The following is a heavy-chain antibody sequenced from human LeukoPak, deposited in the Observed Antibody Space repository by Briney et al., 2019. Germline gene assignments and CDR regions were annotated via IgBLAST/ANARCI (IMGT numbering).Heavy chain of an antibody. V-gene: IGHV1-69*13. Sequence: SVKVSCKASGGTFGSYAISWVRQAPGQGLEWMGGIIPIFGTANYAQKFQGRVTITADESTSTAYMELSSLRSEDTAVYYCARERGYSYGYLGYWGQGTLVTVSS. CDR2: IIPIFGTA. D-gene: IGHD5-18*01. CDR3: ARERGYSYGYLGY. CDR1: GGTFGSYA. J-gene: IGHJ4*02.